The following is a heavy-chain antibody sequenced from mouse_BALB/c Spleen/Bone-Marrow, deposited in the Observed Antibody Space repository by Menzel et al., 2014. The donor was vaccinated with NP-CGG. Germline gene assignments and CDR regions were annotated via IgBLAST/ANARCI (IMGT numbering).Heavy chain of an antibody. Sequence: QVQLQQSGAELAKPGASVKMSCKASGYTFTSYWMHWVKQRPGQGLEWIGYINPSTSYTAYNQNFKDKATLTADKSSSTAYMHPCSVTSEDSAVCCCALYYRYDTSDYWGQGSPLTVSP. CDR3: ALYYRYDTSDY. J-gene: IGHJ2*01. V-gene: IGHV1-7*01. CDR1: GYTFTSYW. D-gene: IGHD2-14*01. CDR2: INPSTSYT.